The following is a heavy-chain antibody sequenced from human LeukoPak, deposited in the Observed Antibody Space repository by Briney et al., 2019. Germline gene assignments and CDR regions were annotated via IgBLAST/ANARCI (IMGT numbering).Heavy chain of an antibody. CDR3: ARDQTYYDSSGPNWFDP. Sequence: SETLSLTCAVYGGSFSSYYWSWIRQPPGKGLEWIGEINHSGSTNYNPSLKSRVTISVDTSKNQFSLKLSSVTAADTAVYYCARDQTYYDSSGPNWFDPWGQGTLVTVSS. CDR2: INHSGST. J-gene: IGHJ5*02. V-gene: IGHV4-34*01. CDR1: GGSFSSYY. D-gene: IGHD3-22*01.